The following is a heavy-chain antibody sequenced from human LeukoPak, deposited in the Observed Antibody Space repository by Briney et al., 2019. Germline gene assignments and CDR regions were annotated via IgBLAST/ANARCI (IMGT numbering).Heavy chain of an antibody. J-gene: IGHJ6*02. CDR1: GGTFTSYA. Sequence: SVTVSCTASGGTFTSYAIGWVRQAPGQGREWVGRIITILGIANYLHQFQGRFTITADKPAHTPYMELSSLRAEHTAVYYCAGGTPAYDLYYYYFVMDVGGQGTTVTVSS. CDR3: AGGTPAYDLYYYYFVMDV. V-gene: IGHV1-69*04. CDR2: IITILGIA. D-gene: IGHD3-3*01.